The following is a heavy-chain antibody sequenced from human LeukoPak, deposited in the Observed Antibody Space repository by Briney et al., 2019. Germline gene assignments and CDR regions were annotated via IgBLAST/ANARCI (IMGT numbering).Heavy chain of an antibody. CDR1: GFTFTNYE. CDR3: ARDNYDSSTPYYFDY. CDR2: ISSSGTTI. D-gene: IGHD3-22*01. J-gene: IGHJ4*02. V-gene: IGHV3-48*03. Sequence: TGGSLRLSRAASGFTFTNYEMTWVRQAPGKGLEWVSYISSSGTTIYYADSVKGRFTISRDNAKNSLYLQMNSLRAEDTAVYYCARDNYDSSTPYYFDYWGQGTLVTVSS.